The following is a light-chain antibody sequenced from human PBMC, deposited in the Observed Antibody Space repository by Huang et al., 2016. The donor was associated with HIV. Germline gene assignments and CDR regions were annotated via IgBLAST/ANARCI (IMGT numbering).Light chain of an antibody. J-gene: IGKJ2*01. CDR2: SAS. CDR3: QQYNDWLYT. CDR1: QGVGRN. V-gene: IGKV3-15*01. Sequence: EIVMTQSPATLSVSPGERATLSCRASQGVGRNLAWYQQKPGQTPRLLMYSASNRANDIPARFSGSGSGTEFTLTISSLQSEDFAVYYCQQYNDWLYTFGQGTKLEIK.